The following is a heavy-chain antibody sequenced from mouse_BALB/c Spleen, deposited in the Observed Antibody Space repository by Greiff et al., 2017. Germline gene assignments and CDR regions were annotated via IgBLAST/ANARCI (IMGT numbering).Heavy chain of an antibody. CDR1: GYSITSDYA. CDR3: ARGGYYGYGAWFAY. Sequence: EVKLQESGPGLVKPSQSLSLTCTVTGYSITSDYAWNWIRQFPGNKLEWMGYLSYSGSTSYNPSLKSRISITRDTSKNQFFLQLNSVTTEDTATYYCARGGYYGYGAWFAYWGQGTLVTVSA. V-gene: IGHV3-2*02. J-gene: IGHJ3*01. D-gene: IGHD2-2*01. CDR2: LSYSGST.